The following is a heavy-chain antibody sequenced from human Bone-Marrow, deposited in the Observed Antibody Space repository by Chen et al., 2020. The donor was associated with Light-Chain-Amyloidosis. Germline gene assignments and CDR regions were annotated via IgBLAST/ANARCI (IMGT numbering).Heavy chain of an antibody. CDR1: GFTLSNAW. D-gene: IGHD4-17*01. Sequence: EVQVVESGGGLVNPGGSLRLSCAASGFTLSNAWMSWVRQAPGKGLEWVGRIKSKTDGGTIDYAAPVKGRFTISGDDSKNQLDLQMDSLKSEDTAVYYCTATTVSEDYHGYWGQGALVTVSS. CDR2: IKSKTDGGTI. V-gene: IGHV3-15*01. J-gene: IGHJ4*02. CDR3: TATTVSEDYHGY.